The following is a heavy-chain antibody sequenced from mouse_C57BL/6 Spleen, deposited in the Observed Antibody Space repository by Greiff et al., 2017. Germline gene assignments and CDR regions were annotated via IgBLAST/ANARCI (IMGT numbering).Heavy chain of an antibody. D-gene: IGHD3-3*01. V-gene: IGHV1-52*01. J-gene: IGHJ1*03. Sequence: QVQLQQPGAELVRPGSSVKLSCKASGYTFTSYWMHWVKQRPIQGLEWIGNIDPSDSETHYNHKFKDKATLTVDKSSSTAYMQLSSLTSEESAVYYCARTGTSWYFDVWGTGTTVTVSS. CDR3: ARTGTSWYFDV. CDR2: IDPSDSET. CDR1: GYTFTSYW.